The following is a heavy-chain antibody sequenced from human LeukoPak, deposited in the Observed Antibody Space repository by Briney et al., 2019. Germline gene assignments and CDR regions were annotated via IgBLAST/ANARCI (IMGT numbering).Heavy chain of an antibody. V-gene: IGHV4-38-2*02. D-gene: IGHD5-12*01. CDR2: IYHSGST. J-gene: IGHJ6*04. Sequence: SETLSLTCAVSGHSISSGYYWGWIRQPPGKGLEWIGSIYHSGSTYYNPSLKSRVTISVDTSKNQFSLKLSSVTAADTAVYYCARDPSGYDYYYGMDVWGKGTTVTVSP. CDR1: GHSISSGYY. CDR3: ARDPSGYDYYYGMDV.